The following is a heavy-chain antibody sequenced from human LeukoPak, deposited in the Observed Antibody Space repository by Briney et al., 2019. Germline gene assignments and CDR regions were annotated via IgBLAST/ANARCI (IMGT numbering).Heavy chain of an antibody. V-gene: IGHV1-2*06. Sequence: ASVKVSCKVSGYTLTDLSIHWVRQAPGQGLEWMGRINPNSGGTNYAQKFQGRVTMTRDTSISTAYMELSRLRSDDTAVYYCARDGDYYDSSGYLYWGQGTLVTVSS. CDR1: GYTLTDLS. D-gene: IGHD3-22*01. CDR3: ARDGDYYDSSGYLY. CDR2: INPNSGGT. J-gene: IGHJ4*02.